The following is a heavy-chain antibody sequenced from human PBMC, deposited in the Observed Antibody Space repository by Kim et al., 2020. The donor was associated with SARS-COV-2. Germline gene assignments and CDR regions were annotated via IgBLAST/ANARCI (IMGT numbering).Heavy chain of an antibody. V-gene: IGHV1-58*02. CDR2: IVVGSGNT. CDR3: AAGRYSSSWYLFEAH. CDR1: GFTFTSSA. J-gene: IGHJ4*02. D-gene: IGHD6-13*01. Sequence: SVKVSCKASGFTFTSSAMQWVRQARGQCLEWIGWIVVGSGNTNYAQKFQERVTITRDMSTSTAYMELSSLRSEDTAVYYCAAGRYSSSWYLFEAHWGQGTLVTVSS.